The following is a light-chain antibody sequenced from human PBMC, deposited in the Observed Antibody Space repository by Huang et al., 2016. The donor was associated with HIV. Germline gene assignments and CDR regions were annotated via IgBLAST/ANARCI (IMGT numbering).Light chain of an antibody. J-gene: IGKJ2*01. CDR1: QGISNS. V-gene: IGKV1-NL1*01. CDR3: QQYYSNPMYT. CDR2: AAS. Sequence: EIQMTQSPSSLSASVGDRVTITCRASQGISNSLAWYQQKPGKSPKLLLYAASRLESGVPSRFSGSGSGTDYTLTISSLQPEDFATYYCQQYYSNPMYTFGQGTKLEIK.